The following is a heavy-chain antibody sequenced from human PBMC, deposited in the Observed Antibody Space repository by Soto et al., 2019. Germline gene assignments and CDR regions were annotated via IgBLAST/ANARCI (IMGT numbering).Heavy chain of an antibody. D-gene: IGHD3-10*01. V-gene: IGHV3-74*01. Sequence: GGSLRLSCAASGFTFSSYWMHWVRQAPGKGLVWVSRINSDGSSTSYADSVKGRFTISRDNAKNTLYLQMNSLRAEDTAVYYCASSPPGWFGDVWGQGTTVTVSS. J-gene: IGHJ6*02. CDR3: ASSPPGWFGDV. CDR2: INSDGSST. CDR1: GFTFSSYW.